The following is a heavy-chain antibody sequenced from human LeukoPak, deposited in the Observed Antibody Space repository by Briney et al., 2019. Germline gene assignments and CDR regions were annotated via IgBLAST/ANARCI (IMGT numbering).Heavy chain of an antibody. V-gene: IGHV3-48*03. Sequence: GGSLRLSCAASGFTFSSYEMNWVRQAPGRGLEWVSYIGNTGRTIYYADSVQGRFTISRDNAKNSLYLQMNSLRAEDTAFYYCVRGDRYFFDFWGQGTLVTVSS. J-gene: IGHJ4*02. CDR3: VRGDRYFFDF. CDR2: IGNTGRTI. CDR1: GFTFSSYE. D-gene: IGHD1-14*01.